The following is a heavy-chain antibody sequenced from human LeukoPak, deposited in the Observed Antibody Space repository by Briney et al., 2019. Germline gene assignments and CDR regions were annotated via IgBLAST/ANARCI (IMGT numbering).Heavy chain of an antibody. D-gene: IGHD5-12*01. CDR3: AKEIVAASDYYYYYGMDV. CDR2: ISWNSGSI. Sequence: PGGSLRLCCAASGFTFDDYAMHWVRQAPGKGLEWVSGISWNSGSIGYADSVKGRFTISRDNAKNSLYLQMNSLRAEDTALYYCAKEIVAASDYYYYYGMDVWGQGTTVTVSS. V-gene: IGHV3-9*01. J-gene: IGHJ6*02. CDR1: GFTFDDYA.